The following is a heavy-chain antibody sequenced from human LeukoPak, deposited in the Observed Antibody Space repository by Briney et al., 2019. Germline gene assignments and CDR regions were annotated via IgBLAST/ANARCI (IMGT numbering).Heavy chain of an antibody. D-gene: IGHD3-22*01. CDR2: IADGGETT. Sequence: AGGSLRLSCAISGFTFNNYGMSWVRQAPGMGLEWASAIADGGETTYYADSVKGRFTISRDYSKNTLYLQMNSVRAEDTAVYYCARKAARTSGYDYWGQGILVTVSS. CDR1: GFTFNNYG. V-gene: IGHV3-23*01. J-gene: IGHJ4*02. CDR3: ARKAARTSGYDY.